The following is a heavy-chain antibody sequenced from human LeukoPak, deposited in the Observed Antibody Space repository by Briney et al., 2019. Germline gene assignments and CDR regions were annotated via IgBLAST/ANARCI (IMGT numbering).Heavy chain of an antibody. Sequence: SVKVSCKASGGTFSSYAISWVRQAPGQGLEWMGRIIPILGIANYAQKFQGRVTITADKSTSTAYMELSSLRSEDTAVYYCASPRGRPVAGDAFDYWGQGTLVTVSS. CDR3: ASPRGRPVAGDAFDY. J-gene: IGHJ4*02. CDR1: GGTFSSYA. D-gene: IGHD6-19*01. V-gene: IGHV1-69*04. CDR2: IIPILGIA.